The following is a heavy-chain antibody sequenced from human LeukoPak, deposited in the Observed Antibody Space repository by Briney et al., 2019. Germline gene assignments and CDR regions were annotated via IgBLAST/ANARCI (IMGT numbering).Heavy chain of an antibody. Sequence: PGRSLRLSCAASGFTFSSYAMHWVRQAPGKGLEWVAVISYDGSNKYYADSVKGRFTISRDNSKNTLYLQMNSLRAEDTAVYYCAKGRIFWSGPGYWGQGTLVTVSS. J-gene: IGHJ4*02. CDR2: ISYDGSNK. CDR3: AKGRIFWSGPGY. D-gene: IGHD3-3*01. V-gene: IGHV3-30-3*01. CDR1: GFTFSSYA.